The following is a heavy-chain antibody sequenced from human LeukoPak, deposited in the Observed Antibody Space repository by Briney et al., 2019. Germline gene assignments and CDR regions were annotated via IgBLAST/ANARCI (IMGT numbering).Heavy chain of an antibody. CDR1: GFTFSRYS. Sequence: PGGPLRLFCAASGFTFSRYSINWARQAPGKGLEWVSSISSSSSYIYYADSVKGRFTISRDNAKNSLYLQMNSLRAEDSAVYYCARDQMRPIYDFWSGPWGRAYYFDYWGQGTLVTVSP. V-gene: IGHV3-21*01. CDR2: ISSSSSYI. J-gene: IGHJ4*02. D-gene: IGHD3-3*01. CDR3: ARDQMRPIYDFWSGPWGRAYYFDY.